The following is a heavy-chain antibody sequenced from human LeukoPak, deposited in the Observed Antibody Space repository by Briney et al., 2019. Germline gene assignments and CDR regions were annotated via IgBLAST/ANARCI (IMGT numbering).Heavy chain of an antibody. V-gene: IGHV1-8*03. Sequence: ASVKVSCRAAGYSFTTFHMNWVRQAPGQGPEWMGWVNPDNGNTGFAQKFQGRVTITQNSSVTTVYMELSSLTSEDTAVYYCARRGLVAGIYDLVYGFDLWGQGTMVTVSS. CDR3: ARRGLVAGIYDLVYGFDL. CDR2: VNPDNGNT. J-gene: IGHJ3*01. CDR1: GYSFTTFH. D-gene: IGHD3/OR15-3a*01.